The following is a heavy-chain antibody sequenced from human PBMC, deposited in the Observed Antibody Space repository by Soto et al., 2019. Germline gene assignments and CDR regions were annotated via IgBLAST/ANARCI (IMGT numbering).Heavy chain of an antibody. V-gene: IGHV3-53*01. J-gene: IGHJ6*02. CDR2: IYSGGST. CDR1: GFTVSSNY. D-gene: IGHD6-13*01. CDR3: ATYSSSWYGDYYYHYGMAV. Sequence: PGGSLRLSCAASGFTVSSNYMSWVRQAPGKGLEWVSVIYSGGSTYYADSVKGRFTISRDNSKNTLYLQMNSLRAEDTAVYYCATYSSSWYGDYYYHYGMAVWGQGTTVTVSS.